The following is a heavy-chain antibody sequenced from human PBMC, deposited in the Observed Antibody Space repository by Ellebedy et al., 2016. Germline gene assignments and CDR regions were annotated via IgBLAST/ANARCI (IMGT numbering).Heavy chain of an antibody. V-gene: IGHV1-18*04. Sequence: ASVKVSCKASGYSFASYGITWVRQAPGQGLEWMGWINTQNGNTYYAQKFQGRVTFITDTPTSTAYMELRSLRSGDTARYYCARRGWDFWSGYLGYWGQGTLVTVSS. D-gene: IGHD3-3*01. CDR2: INTQNGNT. J-gene: IGHJ4*02. CDR3: ARRGWDFWSGYLGY. CDR1: GYSFASYG.